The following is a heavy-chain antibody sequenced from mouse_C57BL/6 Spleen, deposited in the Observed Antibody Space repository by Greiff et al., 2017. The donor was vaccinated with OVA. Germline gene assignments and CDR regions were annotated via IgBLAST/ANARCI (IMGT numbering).Heavy chain of an antibody. CDR1: GYTFTSYW. CDR3: ARKDYGSSYAMDY. CDR2: INPSNGGT. J-gene: IGHJ4*01. V-gene: IGHV1-53*01. D-gene: IGHD1-1*01. Sequence: VQLQQPGTELVKPGASVKLSCKASGYTFTSYWMHWVKQRPGQGLEWIGNINPSNGGTNYNEKFKSKATLTVDKSSSTAYMQLSSLTSEDSAVYYCARKDYGSSYAMDYWGQGTSVTVSS.